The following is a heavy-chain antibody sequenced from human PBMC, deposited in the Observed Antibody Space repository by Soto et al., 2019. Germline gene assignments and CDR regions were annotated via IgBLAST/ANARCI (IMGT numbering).Heavy chain of an antibody. D-gene: IGHD3-22*01. CDR3: ARQYYYDSSGYYEYYFDY. CDR1: GGSISSSSYY. CDR2: IYYSGST. J-gene: IGHJ4*02. V-gene: IGHV4-39*01. Sequence: QLQLQESGPGLVKPSETLSLTCTVSGGSISSSSYYWGWIRQPPGKGLEWIGSIYYSGSTYYNPSLKGRVTISVDTSKNQFSLKLSSVTAADTAVYYCARQYYYDSSGYYEYYFDYWGQGTLVTVSS.